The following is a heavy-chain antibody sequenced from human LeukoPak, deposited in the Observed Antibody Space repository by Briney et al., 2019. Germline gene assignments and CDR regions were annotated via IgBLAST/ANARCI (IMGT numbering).Heavy chain of an antibody. J-gene: IGHJ6*03. CDR2: IYHSGST. D-gene: IGHD6-13*01. V-gene: IGHV4-4*02. Sequence: SETLSLTCAVSGGSISSSNWWSWVRQPPGKGLEWIGEIYHSGSTNYNPSLKSRVTMSVDTSKNQFSLKLSSVTAADTAVYYCAREQQQLSLYYYYYYMDVWGKGTTVTISS. CDR3: AREQQQLSLYYYYYYMDV. CDR1: GGSISSSNW.